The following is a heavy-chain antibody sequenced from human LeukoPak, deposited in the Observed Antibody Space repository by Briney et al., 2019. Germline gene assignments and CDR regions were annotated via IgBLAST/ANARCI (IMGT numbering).Heavy chain of an antibody. CDR2: IIPILGIA. J-gene: IGHJ4*02. Sequence: SVKVSCKASGGTFSSYAISWVRQAPGQGLEWMGRIIPILGIANYAQKFQGRVTITADESTSTAYMELSSLRSEDTAVYYCARASTGITGTTLPPDYWGQGTLVTVSS. CDR3: ARASTGITGTTLPPDY. CDR1: GGTFSSYA. D-gene: IGHD1-7*01. V-gene: IGHV1-69*04.